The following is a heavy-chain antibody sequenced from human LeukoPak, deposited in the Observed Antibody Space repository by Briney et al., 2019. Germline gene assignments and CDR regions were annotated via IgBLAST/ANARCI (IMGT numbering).Heavy chain of an antibody. V-gene: IGHV4-34*01. D-gene: IGHD1-26*01. J-gene: IGHJ6*01. CDR1: GGSFSGYY. Sequence: SETLSLTCAVYGGSFSGYYWSWIRQPPGEGLEWIGEINHSGSTNYNPSLKSRVTISVDTSKNQFSLKLSSVTAADTAVYYCARGESGSYHYYYYYGMDVWGQGTTVTVSS. CDR2: INHSGST. CDR3: ARGESGSYHYYYYYGMDV.